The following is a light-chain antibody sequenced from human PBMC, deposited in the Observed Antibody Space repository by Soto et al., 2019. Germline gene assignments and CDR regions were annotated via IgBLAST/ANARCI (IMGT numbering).Light chain of an antibody. Sequence: QSALTQPPSVSESPGQSVTISCTGTSSDVGGYNYVSWYQQHPGKAPKVMIFDVSKRPSGVPDRFSGSKSGSTASLTISGLQPDDEGDYYCCSFAGGFYVVGTGTKVTVL. CDR1: SSDVGGYNY. CDR3: CSFAGGFYV. V-gene: IGLV2-11*01. J-gene: IGLJ1*01. CDR2: DVS.